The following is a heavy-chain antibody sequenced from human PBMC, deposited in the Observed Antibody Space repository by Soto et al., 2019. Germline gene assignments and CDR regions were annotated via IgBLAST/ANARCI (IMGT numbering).Heavy chain of an antibody. J-gene: IGHJ4*02. CDR1: GDTFTDYY. V-gene: IGHV1-46*01. Sequence: QVQLVQSGAEVKKPGASVKVSCKASGDTFTDYYIHWVRQATGQGLEWMGTVNPSGGHTTYAQHVQGSMTTTRDTPNSTLNMERTSLTSEDTAVYYCARGGHVVVVTAALDFWGQGTLVTVAP. CDR3: ARGGHVVVVTAALDF. CDR2: VNPSGGHT. D-gene: IGHD2-21*02.